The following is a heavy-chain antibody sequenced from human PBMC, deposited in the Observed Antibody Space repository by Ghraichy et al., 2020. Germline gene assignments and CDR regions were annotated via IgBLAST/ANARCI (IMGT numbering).Heavy chain of an antibody. J-gene: IGHJ4*02. D-gene: IGHD6-19*01. Sequence: GGSLRLSCAASGFTFRTYAMSWVRQAPGKGLEWVAVISYDGSDKYYADSVKGRFTISRDNSKNTLYLQMNSLRAEDTAVYYCAKEVSSGWYVPNDYWGQGTLVTVSS. CDR3: AKEVSSGWYVPNDY. CDR2: ISYDGSDK. V-gene: IGHV3-30*18. CDR1: GFTFRTYA.